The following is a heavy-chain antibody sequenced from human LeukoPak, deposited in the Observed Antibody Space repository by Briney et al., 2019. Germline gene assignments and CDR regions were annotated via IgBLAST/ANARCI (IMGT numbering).Heavy chain of an antibody. CDR2: ISGSGANT. Sequence: PGGSLRLSCAASGSTFSSYAMSWVRQAPGKGLEWVSAISGSGANTYFADSVKGRFTISRDNSKNTLYLQMNSLRAEDTAVYYCARDWIAAAGLSYWFDPWGQGTLVTVSS. D-gene: IGHD6-13*01. CDR3: ARDWIAAAGLSYWFDP. J-gene: IGHJ5*02. CDR1: GSTFSSYA. V-gene: IGHV3-23*01.